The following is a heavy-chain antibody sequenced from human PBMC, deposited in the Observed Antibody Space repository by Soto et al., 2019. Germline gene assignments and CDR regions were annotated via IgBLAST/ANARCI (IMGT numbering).Heavy chain of an antibody. J-gene: IGHJ4*02. Sequence: EVQLLESGGGLVQPGGSLRLSCAASGFTFSSYDMSWVRQAPGKGLEWVSAISGSGGSTYYADSVKGRFTISRDNSKNTLYLQMNSLRAEDTAVYYCAKSPGLYCRGGSCYFDYWGQGALVTVSS. CDR3: AKSPGLYCRGGSCYFDY. V-gene: IGHV3-23*01. CDR1: GFTFSSYD. D-gene: IGHD2-15*01. CDR2: ISGSGGST.